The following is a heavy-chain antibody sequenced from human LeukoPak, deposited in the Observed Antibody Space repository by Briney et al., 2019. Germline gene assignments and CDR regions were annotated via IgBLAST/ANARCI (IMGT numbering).Heavy chain of an antibody. CDR1: GFPFSSYW. Sequence: GGSLRLSCAASGFPFSSYWMNWVRQAPGKGLEWVANIKQAGSEKYYVDSVKGRFTISRDNARNSLYLQMNSLRAEDTAVYYCARVRGDYYLDYWDQGTLVTVSS. D-gene: IGHD2-21*01. CDR3: ARVRGDYYLDY. J-gene: IGHJ4*02. CDR2: IKQAGSEK. V-gene: IGHV3-7*01.